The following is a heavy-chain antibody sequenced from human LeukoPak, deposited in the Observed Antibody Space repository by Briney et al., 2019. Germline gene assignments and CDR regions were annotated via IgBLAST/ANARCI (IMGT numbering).Heavy chain of an antibody. Sequence: PSETLSLTCTVSGGSISSSSYYWGWIRQPPGKGLEWIGSIYYSGSTNYNPSLKSRVTISVDTSKNQFSLKLSSVTAADTAVYYCARPGDSIAARSGYFDYWGQGTLVTVSS. CDR1: GGSISSSSYY. J-gene: IGHJ4*02. CDR2: IYYSGST. V-gene: IGHV4-39*07. CDR3: ARPGDSIAARSGYFDY. D-gene: IGHD6-6*01.